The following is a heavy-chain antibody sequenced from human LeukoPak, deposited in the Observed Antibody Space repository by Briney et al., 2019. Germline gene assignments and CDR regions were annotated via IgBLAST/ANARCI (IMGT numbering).Heavy chain of an antibody. Sequence: ASVKVSCKASGYTFTSYAMHWVRQAPGQRLEWMGWINAGNGNTKYSQKFQGRVTITSDTSASTAYMELSSLRSEDTAVYYCASLYGSGSYSIDYWGQGTLVTVSS. V-gene: IGHV1-3*01. CDR2: INAGNGNT. CDR3: ASLYGSGSYSIDY. D-gene: IGHD3-10*01. J-gene: IGHJ4*02. CDR1: GYTFTSYA.